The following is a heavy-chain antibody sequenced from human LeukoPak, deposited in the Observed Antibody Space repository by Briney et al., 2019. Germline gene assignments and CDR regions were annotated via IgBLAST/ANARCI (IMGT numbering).Heavy chain of an antibody. CDR3: ARVSLVRGAPDYYFDY. V-gene: IGHV4-4*07. J-gene: IGHJ4*02. Sequence: PSETLSLTCTISGGSISSYYWSWIRQPAGKGLEWIGRIYMSGSTNYNPSLKSRVTMSVDTSKNQFSLKLSSVTAADTAVYYCARVSLVRGAPDYYFDYWGQGTLVTVSS. CDR1: GGSISSYY. CDR2: IYMSGST. D-gene: IGHD3-10*01.